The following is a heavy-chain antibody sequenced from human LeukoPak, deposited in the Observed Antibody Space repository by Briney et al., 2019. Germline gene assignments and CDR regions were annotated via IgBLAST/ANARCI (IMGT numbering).Heavy chain of an antibody. D-gene: IGHD6-13*01. V-gene: IGHV3-23*01. Sequence: PGGSLRLSCVAPGFTLSNYATSWVRQAPGKGLEWGSAISSGGGNTYYADSVKSRCTISIDKTKNTLYMQKKRLRDEDTAVYYCAKTPGHSSSWQFDYWGQGTLVTVSS. J-gene: IGHJ4*02. CDR3: AKTPGHSSSWQFDY. CDR2: ISSGGGNT. CDR1: GFTLSNYA.